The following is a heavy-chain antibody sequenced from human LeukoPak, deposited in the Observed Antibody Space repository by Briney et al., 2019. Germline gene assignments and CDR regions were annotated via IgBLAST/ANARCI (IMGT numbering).Heavy chain of an antibody. CDR2: IYTSGST. Sequence: SETLSLTCTVSGGSISSYYWSWIRQPAGKGLEWIGRIYTSGSTNYNPSLKSRVTMSVDTSKNQFSLKLSSVTAADTAVYYCARDFRVTMVRGVMNWFDPWGQGTLVTVSS. V-gene: IGHV4-4*07. J-gene: IGHJ5*02. CDR3: ARDFRVTMVRGVMNWFDP. CDR1: GGSISSYY. D-gene: IGHD3-10*01.